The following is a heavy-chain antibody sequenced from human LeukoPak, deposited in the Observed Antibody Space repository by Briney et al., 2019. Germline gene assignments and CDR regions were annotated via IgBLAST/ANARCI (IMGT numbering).Heavy chain of an antibody. CDR1: GFTFSSYA. CDR2: ISGSGGST. J-gene: IGHJ4*02. CDR3: AKDTAIVGATTWNY. V-gene: IGHV3-23*01. Sequence: PGGSLRLSCAASGFTFSSYAMHWDRQAPGKGLEWVSGISGSGGSTYYADSVKGRFTISRDNSKNTLYLQMNSLRAEDTAIYYCAKDTAIVGATTWNYWGQGTLVTVSS. D-gene: IGHD1-26*01.